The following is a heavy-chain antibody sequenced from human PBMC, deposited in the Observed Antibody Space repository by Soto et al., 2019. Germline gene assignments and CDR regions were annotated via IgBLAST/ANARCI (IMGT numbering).Heavy chain of an antibody. CDR3: ARSYYYDSSGYYRSFFQH. CDR2: IWYDGSNK. D-gene: IGHD3-22*01. J-gene: IGHJ1*01. V-gene: IGHV3-33*01. Sequence: QVQLVESGGGVVQPGRSLRLSCAASGFTFSSYGMHWVRQAPGKGLEWVAVIWYDGSNKYYADSVKGRFTISRDNSKNALYLQMNSLRAEDTAVYYCARSYYYDSSGYYRSFFQHWGQGTRVTVSS. CDR1: GFTFSSYG.